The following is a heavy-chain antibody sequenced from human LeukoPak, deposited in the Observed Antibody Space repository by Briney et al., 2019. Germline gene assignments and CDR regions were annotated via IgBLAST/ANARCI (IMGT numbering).Heavy chain of an antibody. Sequence: SQTLSLTCTVSGGSISSYYWSWTRQPAGKGLEWFGRIYTSGSTNYNPSLKSRVTMSVDTSKNQFSLKLSSVTAADTAVYYCARAHKYHYYDSSGAFDVWGQGTTVIVSS. CDR3: ARAHKYHYYDSSGAFDV. CDR2: IYTSGST. CDR1: GGSISSYY. V-gene: IGHV4-4*07. D-gene: IGHD3-22*01. J-gene: IGHJ3*01.